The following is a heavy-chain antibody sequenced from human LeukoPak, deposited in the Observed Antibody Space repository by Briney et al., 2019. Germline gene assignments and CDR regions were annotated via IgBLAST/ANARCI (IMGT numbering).Heavy chain of an antibody. CDR1: GGTFSSYA. CDR2: IIPIFGTA. J-gene: IGHJ6*03. Sequence: SVKVSCKASGGTFSSYAISCVRQAPGQGLEWMGGIIPIFGTANYAQKFQGRVTITTDESTSTAYMGLSSLRSEDTAVYYCASNFWSNQPAGYYYYYYYMDVWGKGTTVTVSS. D-gene: IGHD3-3*01. V-gene: IGHV1-69*05. CDR3: ASNFWSNQPAGYYYYYYYMDV.